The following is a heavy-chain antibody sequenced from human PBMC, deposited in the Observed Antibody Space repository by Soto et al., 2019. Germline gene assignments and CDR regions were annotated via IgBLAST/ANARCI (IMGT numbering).Heavy chain of an antibody. J-gene: IGHJ3*02. V-gene: IGHV4-31*03. Sequence: SETLSLTCTVSGGSISSGGYYWSWIRQHPGKGMEWFGYIYYSGSTYYNPSLKSRVTISVDTSKNQFSLKLSPVTAADTAVYCCVRVNSPLAYCGGDWYNNGFDIWGQGTMVTVTS. D-gene: IGHD2-21*02. CDR2: IYYSGST. CDR1: GGSISSGGYY. CDR3: VRVNSPLAYCGGDWYNNGFDI.